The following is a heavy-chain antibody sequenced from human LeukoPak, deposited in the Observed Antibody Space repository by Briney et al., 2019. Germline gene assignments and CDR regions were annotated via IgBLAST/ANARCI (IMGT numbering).Heavy chain of an antibody. V-gene: IGHV3-23*01. Sequence: GGSLRLSCAASGFTFYSYAMTWVRQAPGKGLEWFSGISGNGGSTYHADSVKGRFTISRDNSKNTLYLQMNSLRAEDTAVYYCAKNHYDSSGYYPHDWGQGTLVTVSS. J-gene: IGHJ4*02. CDR2: ISGNGGST. D-gene: IGHD3-22*01. CDR3: AKNHYDSSGYYPHD. CDR1: GFTFYSYA.